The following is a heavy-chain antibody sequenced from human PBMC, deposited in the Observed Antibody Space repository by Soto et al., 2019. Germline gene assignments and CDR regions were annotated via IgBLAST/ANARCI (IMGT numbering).Heavy chain of an antibody. CDR1: GFTFSSYA. CDR2: ISGSGGST. D-gene: IGHD2-2*01. Sequence: GGSLRLSCAASGFTFSSYAMSWVRQAPGKGLEWVSAISGSGGSTYYADSVKGRFTISRDNSKNTLYLQMNSLRAEDTAVYYCAKGLIAVPAAPEWSDPWGQGTLVTVSS. CDR3: AKGLIAVPAAPEWSDP. V-gene: IGHV3-23*01. J-gene: IGHJ5*02.